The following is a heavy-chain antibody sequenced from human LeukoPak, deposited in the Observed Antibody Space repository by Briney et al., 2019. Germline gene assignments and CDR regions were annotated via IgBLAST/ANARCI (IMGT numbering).Heavy chain of an antibody. CDR1: GLTFSNHW. D-gene: IGHD2-2*01. CDR3: GRGHPGVMPPNAFDI. CDR2: MNSDGGSI. V-gene: IGHV3-74*01. J-gene: IGHJ3*02. Sequence: PGGSQRLSCTASGLTFSNHWMHWVRQAPGKGLVWVARMNSDGGSITYGDSVKGRFTISRDNAKNTLYLQVNRLTAEDTAVYQFGRGHPGVMPPNAFDIWGQGTMVTVSS.